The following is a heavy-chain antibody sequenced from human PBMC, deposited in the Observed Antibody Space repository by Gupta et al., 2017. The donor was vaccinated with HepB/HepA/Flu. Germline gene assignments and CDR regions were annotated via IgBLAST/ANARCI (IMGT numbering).Heavy chain of an antibody. CDR2: INYGEST. CDR3: ARARNDRGAFDM. V-gene: IGHV4-34*01. J-gene: IGHJ3*02. CDR1: GGSISGYY. Sequence: QVPLQQWGAGLLKPSETLSLTCAVYGGSISGYYWSWIRQPPGKGLEGIGDINYGESTNYSPSRKSRVTISVDTSKNQFSLKLSSGTAADTAVYYCARARNDRGAFDMGGQGTMGAVSS.